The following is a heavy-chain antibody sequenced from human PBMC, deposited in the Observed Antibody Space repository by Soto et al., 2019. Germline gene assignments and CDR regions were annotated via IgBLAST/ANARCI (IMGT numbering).Heavy chain of an antibody. V-gene: IGHV3-23*01. Sequence: EVQLLESGGGLVQRGGSLRLSCAASGFPFSSYVMSWVRQAPGKGLEWVSGISGGGSNTFYADSVKGRFTISRDNSKNTLLLQMNSLGADDTAVYYCATDSNKSSRPLRGRYFDYWGQGILVTVSS. CDR2: ISGGGSNT. CDR3: ATDSNKSSRPLRGRYFDY. J-gene: IGHJ4*02. D-gene: IGHD6-6*01. CDR1: GFPFSSYV.